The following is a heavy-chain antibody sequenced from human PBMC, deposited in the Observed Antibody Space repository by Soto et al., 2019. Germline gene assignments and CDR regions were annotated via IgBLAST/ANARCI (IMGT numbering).Heavy chain of an antibody. J-gene: IGHJ4*02. CDR3: VRVVAIPGFPDN. CDR1: GGTFSSYA. D-gene: IGHD2-15*01. CDR2: IVPIVDTS. Sequence: QVQLVQSGAEVRQPASSVKVSCKTSGGTFSSYAISWVRQAPGQGLEWMGGIVPIVDTSTYAQKFQGRVTITADASMSTVYRALSSLRSDDTSVYYCVRVVAIPGFPDNWGQGTLCTVSS. V-gene: IGHV1-69*12.